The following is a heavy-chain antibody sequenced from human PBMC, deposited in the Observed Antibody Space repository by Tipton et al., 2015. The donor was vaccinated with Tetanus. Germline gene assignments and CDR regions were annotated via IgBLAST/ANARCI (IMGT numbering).Heavy chain of an antibody. J-gene: IGHJ6*02. Sequence: TLSLTCAVYGGSFSGYYWSWIRQPPGKGLEWIGEINHSGSTNYNPSLKSRVTISVDTSKNQFSLKLSSVTAADTAVYYCARFLTRYYGMDVWGQGTTVTVSS. CDR3: ARFLTRYYGMDV. CDR2: INHSGST. CDR1: GGSFSGYY. V-gene: IGHV4-34*01. D-gene: IGHD3-3*01.